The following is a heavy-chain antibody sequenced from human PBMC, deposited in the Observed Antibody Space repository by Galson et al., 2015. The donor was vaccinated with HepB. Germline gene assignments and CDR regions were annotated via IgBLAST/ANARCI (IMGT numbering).Heavy chain of an antibody. Sequence: SLRLSCAASGFTFSSYGMHWLRQTPGKGLEWVAVISYDGSNIFYADSVKGRFAISRDNSKNTLYLQMNTMRAEDTAVYHCAKDRLITLFGVAPGRAWWFDPWGQGTLVTVSS. V-gene: IGHV3-30*18. D-gene: IGHD3-3*01. CDR2: ISYDGSNI. J-gene: IGHJ5*02. CDR3: AKDRLITLFGVAPGRAWWFDP. CDR1: GFTFSSYG.